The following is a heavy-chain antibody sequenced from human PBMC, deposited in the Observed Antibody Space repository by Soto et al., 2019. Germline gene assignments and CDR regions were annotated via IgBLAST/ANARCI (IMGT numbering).Heavy chain of an antibody. J-gene: IGHJ6*02. CDR2: IKSKTDGGTT. D-gene: IGHD3-22*01. Sequence: PGGSLRLSCAASGFTFSNAWMSWVRQAPGKGLEWVGRIKSKTDGGTTDYAAPVKGRFTISRDDSKNTLYLQMNSLKTEDTAVYYCTTPLAYYYDSSGYYWVPHYYGMDVWGQGTTVTVSS. CDR1: GFTFSNAW. V-gene: IGHV3-15*01. CDR3: TTPLAYYYDSSGYYWVPHYYGMDV.